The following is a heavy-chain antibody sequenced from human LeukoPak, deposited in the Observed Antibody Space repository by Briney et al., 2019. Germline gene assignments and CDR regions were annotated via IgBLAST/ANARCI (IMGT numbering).Heavy chain of an antibody. Sequence: ASVKVSCKASGYTFTGYYIHWVRQAPGQGPEWMGWINSNSGGTNYAQTFQGRGTMTRDTSINTAYMELSRLRSDDTAVYYCARGHPLIPAAVPDYWGQGTLVTVSS. CDR3: ARGHPLIPAAVPDY. CDR2: INSNSGGT. V-gene: IGHV1-2*02. CDR1: GYTFTGYY. J-gene: IGHJ4*02. D-gene: IGHD2-2*02.